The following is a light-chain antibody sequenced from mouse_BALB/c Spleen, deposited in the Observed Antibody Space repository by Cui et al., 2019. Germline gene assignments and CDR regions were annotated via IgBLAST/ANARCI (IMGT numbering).Light chain of an antibody. CDR2: STS. J-gene: IGKJ5*01. CDR3: HQWSSYPPT. Sequence: QIVLTQPPAIMSAPLGEKVTLTCSASSSVSSSYLYWYQQKPGSSPKLWIYSTSNLASGVPARFSGSGSGTSYSLTISSMEAEDAASYFCHQWSSYPPTFGAGTKLELK. CDR1: SSVSSSY. V-gene: IGKV4-79*01.